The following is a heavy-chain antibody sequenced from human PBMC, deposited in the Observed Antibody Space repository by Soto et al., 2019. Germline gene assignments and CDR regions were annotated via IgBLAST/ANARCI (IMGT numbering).Heavy chain of an antibody. Sequence: PSETLSLTCAVYGGSFSGYYWSWIRQPPGKGLEWIGEINHSGSTNYNPSLKSRVTISVDTSKNQFSLKLSSVTAADTAVYYCARGLGTGEYCYGMDVWGQGTTVTVS. D-gene: IGHD1-1*01. CDR1: GGSFSGYY. V-gene: IGHV4-34*01. CDR3: ARGLGTGEYCYGMDV. CDR2: INHSGST. J-gene: IGHJ6*02.